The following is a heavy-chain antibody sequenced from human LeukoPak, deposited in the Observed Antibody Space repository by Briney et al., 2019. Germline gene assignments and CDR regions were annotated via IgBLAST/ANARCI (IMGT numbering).Heavy chain of an antibody. J-gene: IGHJ4*02. CDR1: GFTFSSYA. CDR3: AKENYNWSDIPYFDY. D-gene: IGHD1-1*01. CDR2: ISGSGSST. Sequence: GGSLRLSCAASGFTFSSYAMSWVRQAPGKGLEWVSAISGSGSSTYYADSVKGRFTISRDNSKNTLYLQMNSLRAEDTAVYYCAKENYNWSDIPYFDYWGQGTLVTVSS. V-gene: IGHV3-23*01.